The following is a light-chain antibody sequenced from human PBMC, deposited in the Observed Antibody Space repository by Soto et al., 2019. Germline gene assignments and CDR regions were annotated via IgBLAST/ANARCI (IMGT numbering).Light chain of an antibody. J-gene: IGLJ2*01. Sequence: SYELTQPLSVSVALGQTARITCGGNNIGSKNVHWYQQKPGQAPVLVIYRDSNRPSGIPERFSGSNSGNTATLTISRAQAGDETDYYYQVWDRSTVFGGGTKLTVL. V-gene: IGLV3-9*01. CDR3: QVWDRSTV. CDR2: RDS. CDR1: NIGSKN.